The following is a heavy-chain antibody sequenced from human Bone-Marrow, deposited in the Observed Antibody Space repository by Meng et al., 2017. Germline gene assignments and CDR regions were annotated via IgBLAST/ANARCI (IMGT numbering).Heavy chain of an antibody. CDR1: GGSISSGGYY. CDR3: ARGSWLQLWLQDY. D-gene: IGHD5-18*01. Sequence: QVQLQESGPGLVKPSQTLSLTCTVSGGSISSGGYYWSWIRQHPGKGLEWIGYIYYSGSTYYNPSLKSLVTISVDTSKNQFSLKLSSVTAADTAVYYCARGSWLQLWLQDYWGQGTLVTVSS. CDR2: IYYSGST. J-gene: IGHJ4*02. V-gene: IGHV4-31*01.